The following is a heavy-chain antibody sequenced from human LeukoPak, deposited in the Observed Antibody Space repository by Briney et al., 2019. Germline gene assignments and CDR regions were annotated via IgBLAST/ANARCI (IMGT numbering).Heavy chain of an antibody. CDR3: ATYAGTSSKYFQH. Sequence: GESLKISCKGSGYSFTNSWIGWVRHMPGKGLEWMGIIYPGDSDTRYSPSFQGQVTISADKSISTANLQWSSLKASDTAIYFCATYAGTSSKYFQHWGQGTLVTVSS. CDR2: IYPGDSDT. V-gene: IGHV5-51*01. CDR1: GYSFTNSW. D-gene: IGHD3-10*01. J-gene: IGHJ1*01.